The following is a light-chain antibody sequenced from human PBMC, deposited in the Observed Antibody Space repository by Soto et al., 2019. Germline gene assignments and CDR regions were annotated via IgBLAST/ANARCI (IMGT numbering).Light chain of an antibody. V-gene: IGKV2-28*01. CDR1: QSLLHSNGYNY. J-gene: IGKJ3*01. Sequence: DIVMTQSPLSLPVTPGEPASISCRSSQSLLHSNGYNYLDWYLQKPGQSPQLLISLGSNRASGVSDRCSGCGSGTDFTLKISRVEAEDVGVYYCMQALQTPPSFGHGTKVDIK. CDR2: LGS. CDR3: MQALQTPPS.